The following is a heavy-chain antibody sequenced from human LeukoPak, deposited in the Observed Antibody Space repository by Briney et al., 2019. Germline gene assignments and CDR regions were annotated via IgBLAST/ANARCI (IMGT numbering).Heavy chain of an antibody. CDR3: VTSVDYYYHAMDV. D-gene: IGHD2-15*01. V-gene: IGHV3-66*01. J-gene: IGHJ6*02. CDR2: IYTAGTT. Sequence: GGSLRLSCAASGFVVSNYYMTWVRQAPGKGLGWVSVIYTAGTTLYTDSVKGRVNISRDNSKNTMYPQMNSLREEDTAAYYCVTSVDYYYHAMDVWGQGTTGTVSS. CDR1: GFVVSNYY.